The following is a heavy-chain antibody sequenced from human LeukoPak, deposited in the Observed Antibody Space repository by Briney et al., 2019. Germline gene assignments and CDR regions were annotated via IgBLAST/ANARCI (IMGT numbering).Heavy chain of an antibody. V-gene: IGHV1-2*02. CDR3: ARVPHYYDSSGAGMDV. CDR2: INPNSGGT. J-gene: IGHJ6*02. D-gene: IGHD3-22*01. CDR1: GYTFTGYY. Sequence: AAVTVSCKASGYTFTGYYMHWVRQAPGQGLEWMGWINPNSGGTNYAQKFQGRVTMTRDTSTSTAYMELSRLRSDDTAVYYCARVPHYYDSSGAGMDVWGQGTTVTVSS.